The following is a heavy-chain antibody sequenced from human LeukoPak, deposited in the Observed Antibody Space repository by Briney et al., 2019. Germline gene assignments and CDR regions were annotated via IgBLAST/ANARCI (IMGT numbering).Heavy chain of an antibody. CDR1: GCSISSYY. D-gene: IGHD2-2*01. Sequence: PSATLSLTCTVAGCSISSYYWSWIRQPAGKGLEWIRRIYTGGSTNYKPSLKGRFTMSVDTSKNHFSLKLSSVTAADTAVYYCAREKVVPAALGPFNWFDPWGQGTLVTVSS. J-gene: IGHJ5*02. V-gene: IGHV4-4*07. CDR2: IYTGGST. CDR3: AREKVVPAALGPFNWFDP.